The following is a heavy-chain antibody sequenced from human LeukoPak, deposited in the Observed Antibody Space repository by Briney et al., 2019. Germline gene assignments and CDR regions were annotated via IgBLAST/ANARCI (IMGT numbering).Heavy chain of an antibody. Sequence: EASVKVSCKASGGTFSSYAISWVRQAPGQGLEWMGWINPNSGGTNYAQKFQGRVTMTRDTSISTAYMELSRLRSDDTAVYYCARVSQVAERRFDYWGQGTLVTVSS. CDR2: INPNSGGT. J-gene: IGHJ4*02. CDR1: GGTFSSYA. CDR3: ARVSQVAERRFDY. V-gene: IGHV1-2*02. D-gene: IGHD2-15*01.